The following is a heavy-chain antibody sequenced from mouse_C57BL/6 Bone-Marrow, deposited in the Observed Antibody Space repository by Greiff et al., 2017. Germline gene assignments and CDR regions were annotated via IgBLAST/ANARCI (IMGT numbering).Heavy chain of an antibody. CDR3: ARRFDV. CDR2: ISYDGSN. J-gene: IGHJ1*03. Sequence: EVKLQESGPGLVKPSQSLSLTCSVTGYSFTSGYYWNWIRQFPGNKLEWMGYISYDGSNNYNPSLNNRISITRDTSKNQFFLKLNSVTTEDTATYYCARRFDVWGTGTTVTVSS. V-gene: IGHV3-6*01. CDR1: GYSFTSGYY.